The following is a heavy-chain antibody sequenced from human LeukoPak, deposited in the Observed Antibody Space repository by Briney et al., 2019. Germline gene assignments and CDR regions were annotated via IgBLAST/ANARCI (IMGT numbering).Heavy chain of an antibody. J-gene: IGHJ4*02. CDR2: INHSGST. V-gene: IGHV4-34*01. D-gene: IGHD6-6*01. CDR1: GGSFSGYY. Sequence: SETLSLTCAVYGGSFSGYYWSWIRQPPGKGLEWIGEINHSGSTNYNPSLKSRVTISVDTSKNQFSLKLSSVTAADTAVYYCARGTTSSSFDYWGQGTLVTVSS. CDR3: ARGTTSSSFDY.